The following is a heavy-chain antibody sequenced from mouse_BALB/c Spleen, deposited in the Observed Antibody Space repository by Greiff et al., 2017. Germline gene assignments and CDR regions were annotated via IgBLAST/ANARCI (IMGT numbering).Heavy chain of an antibody. Sequence: DVKLQESGPGLVQPSQSLSLTCTVTGYSITSDYAWNWIRQFPGNKLEWMGYISYSGSTSYNPSLKSRISITRDTSKNQFFLQLNSVTTEDTATYDCARDYGYGTAGFAYWGQGTLVTVSA. CDR2: ISYSGST. CDR1: GYSITSDYA. J-gene: IGHJ3*01. CDR3: ARDYGYGTAGFAY. V-gene: IGHV3-2*02. D-gene: IGHD2-2*01.